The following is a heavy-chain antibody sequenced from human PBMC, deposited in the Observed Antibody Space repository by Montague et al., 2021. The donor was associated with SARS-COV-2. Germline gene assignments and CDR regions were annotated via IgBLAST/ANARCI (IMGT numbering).Heavy chain of an antibody. Sequence: SLRLSCAASGFRFDSYDMHWVRQAPGKGLEWVADISSSGDSIQYVDSVMGRFTISRDNARNSLYLQMNSLRAEDTAVYFCAREKAGCLVDCIDYWGQGTLVTVSS. CDR2: ISSSGDSI. CDR1: GFRFDSYD. J-gene: IGHJ4*02. CDR3: AREKAGCLVDCIDY. V-gene: IGHV3-48*03. D-gene: IGHD2-21*02.